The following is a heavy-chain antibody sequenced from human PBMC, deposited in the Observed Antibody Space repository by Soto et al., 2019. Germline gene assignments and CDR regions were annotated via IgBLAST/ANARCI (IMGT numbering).Heavy chain of an antibody. Sequence: ASVKVSCKVSGYTLTELSMHWVRQAPGKGLEWMGGFDPEDGETIYAQKFQGRVTMTEDTSTDTAYMELSSLRSEDTAVYYCATYPEYSSSWYDAFDIWGQGTMVTVSS. D-gene: IGHD6-13*01. CDR1: GYTLTELS. V-gene: IGHV1-24*01. CDR3: ATYPEYSSSWYDAFDI. J-gene: IGHJ3*02. CDR2: FDPEDGET.